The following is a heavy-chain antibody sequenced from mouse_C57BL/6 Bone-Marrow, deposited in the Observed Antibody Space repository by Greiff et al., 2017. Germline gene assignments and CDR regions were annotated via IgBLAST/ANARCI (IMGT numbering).Heavy chain of an antibody. V-gene: IGHV1-64*01. CDR1: GYTFTSYW. J-gene: IGHJ3*01. D-gene: IGHD2-10*01. CDR3: ASYYGNPWFAY. Sequence: QVQLQQPVAELVKPGASVKLSCKASGYTFTSYWLHWVKQRPGQGLAWIGMIHPNSGSTNYNEQFNSKATLTVDKSSSTAYMQLSSLTSEDSAVYYGASYYGNPWFAYWGQGTLVTVSA. CDR2: IHPNSGST.